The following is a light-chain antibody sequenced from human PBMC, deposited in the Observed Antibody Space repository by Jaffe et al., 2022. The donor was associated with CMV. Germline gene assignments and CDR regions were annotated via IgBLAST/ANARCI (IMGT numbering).Light chain of an antibody. CDR1: QSVSSY. V-gene: IGKV3-11*01. CDR3: QQRSRPPGGVT. CDR2: DAS. Sequence: EIVLTQSPATLSLSPGERVTLSCRASQSVSSYLAWYQQKPGQSPRLLIYDASNRATGIPARFSGSGSGTDFTLTISSLEPEDFAVYFCQQRSRPPGGVTFGPGTKVDIK. J-gene: IGKJ3*01.